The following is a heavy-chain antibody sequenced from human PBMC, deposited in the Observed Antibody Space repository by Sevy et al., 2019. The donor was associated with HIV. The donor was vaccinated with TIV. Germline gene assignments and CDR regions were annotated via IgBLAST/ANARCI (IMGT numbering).Heavy chain of an antibody. CDR3: ARSSGSYSYFDY. V-gene: IGHV3-30-3*01. CDR2: ISYDGSNK. J-gene: IGHJ4*02. CDR1: GFTFSSYA. D-gene: IGHD1-26*01. Sequence: GGSLRLSCAASGFTFSSYAMHWVRQAPGKGLEWVAVISYDGSNKYYAASVKGRFTISRDNSKNTLYLQMNSLRAEDTAVYYCARSSGSYSYFDYWGQGTLVTVSS.